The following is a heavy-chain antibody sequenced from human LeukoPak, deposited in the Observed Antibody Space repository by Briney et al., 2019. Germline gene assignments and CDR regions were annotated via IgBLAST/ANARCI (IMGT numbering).Heavy chain of an antibody. CDR3: VRDFRSADY. V-gene: IGHV3-74*01. CDR1: GFTFSNYC. Sequence: GRSLRLSCAASGFTFSNYCMHWVRQIPGKGLVWVSRICPDGTVTNYADSVKGRFTISRDNAKNMVFLQMNSLRADDTAVYYCVRDFRSADYWGQGILVTVSS. J-gene: IGHJ4*02. CDR2: ICPDGTVT.